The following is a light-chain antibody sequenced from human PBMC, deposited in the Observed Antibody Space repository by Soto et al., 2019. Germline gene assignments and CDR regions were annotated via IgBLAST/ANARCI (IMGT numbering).Light chain of an antibody. V-gene: IGKV3-20*01. CDR3: QQYDASLYT. Sequence: EIVLTQSPDTLSLPPGERATLSCRASQSVSSNYVAWYQQKPGQAPRLLIYATSSRATGIPDRFSGSGSGTDFTLTINRLEPEDFALYYCQQYDASLYTFGQGTKLEI. J-gene: IGKJ2*01. CDR2: ATS. CDR1: QSVSSNY.